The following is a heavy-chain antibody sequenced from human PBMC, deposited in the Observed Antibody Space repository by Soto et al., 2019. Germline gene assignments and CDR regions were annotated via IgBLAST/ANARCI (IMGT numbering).Heavy chain of an antibody. Sequence: QVQLVESGGGVVQPGRSLRLSCAASGFSFSDYVMHWVRQAPGKGLDWVAVMWYHGRDLFYADSVKGRFTISRDNSKNPLYLQMNSLRAEDTAVYYCARDQGGQSGNFIFDTWGQGTLVTVSS. CDR1: GFSFSDYV. D-gene: IGHD3-16*01. V-gene: IGHV3-33*01. J-gene: IGHJ4*02. CDR2: MWYHGRDL. CDR3: ARDQGGQSGNFIFDT.